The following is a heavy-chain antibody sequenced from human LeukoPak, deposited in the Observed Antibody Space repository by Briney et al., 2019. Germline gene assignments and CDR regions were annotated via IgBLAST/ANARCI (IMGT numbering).Heavy chain of an antibody. V-gene: IGHV3-23*01. CDR2: ISGSGGST. CDR3: ATTYSSSWYPDAFDI. D-gene: IGHD6-13*01. J-gene: IGHJ3*02. CDR1: GFTFGSYA. Sequence: GGSLRLSCAASGFTFGSYAMSWVRQAPGKGLEWVSAISGSGGSTYYADSVKGRFTISRDNSKNTLYLQMNSLRAEDTAVYYCATTYSSSWYPDAFDIWGQGTMVTVSS.